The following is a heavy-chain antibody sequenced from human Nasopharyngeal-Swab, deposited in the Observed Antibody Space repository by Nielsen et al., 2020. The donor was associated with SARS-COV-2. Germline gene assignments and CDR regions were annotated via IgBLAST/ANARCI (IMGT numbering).Heavy chain of an antibody. CDR2: FDPEDGET. Sequence: ASVKVSCKVSGCTLTELSMHWVRQAPGKGLQWMGGFDPEDGETIYTQKFQGRVTLTEDTSTDTAYMALSSLRSEDTAVYYCATGFAFRPNWFDPWGQGTLVTVSS. D-gene: IGHD2-21*01. CDR1: GCTLTELS. J-gene: IGHJ5*02. V-gene: IGHV1-24*01. CDR3: ATGFAFRPNWFDP.